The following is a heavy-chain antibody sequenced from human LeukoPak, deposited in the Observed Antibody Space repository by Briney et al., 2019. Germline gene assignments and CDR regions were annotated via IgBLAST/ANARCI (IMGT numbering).Heavy chain of an antibody. V-gene: IGHV3-7*01. D-gene: IGHD6-13*01. CDR3: AKDHRQQLVPHAFDI. Sequence: PGGSLRLSCAASGFTFSNYWMTWVRQAPGKGLEWVAHIKEDGGEKHYVDPVKGRFTISRDNAKNSLYLQMNSLRAEDTAMYYCAKDHRQQLVPHAFDIWGQGTMVTVSS. CDR1: GFTFSNYW. CDR2: IKEDGGEK. J-gene: IGHJ3*02.